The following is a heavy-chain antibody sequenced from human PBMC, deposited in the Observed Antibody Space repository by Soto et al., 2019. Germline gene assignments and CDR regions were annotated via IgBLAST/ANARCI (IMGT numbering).Heavy chain of an antibody. CDR2: INAGNGNT. CDR3: AKDWRYCSGGSCYTAYYFDY. Sequence: ASVKVSCKASGYTFTSYAMHWVRQAPGQRLEWMGWINAGNGNTKYSQKFQGRFTISRDNSKNTLYLQMDSLRAEDTAVYYCAKDWRYCSGGSCYTAYYFDYWGQGTLVTVSS. J-gene: IGHJ4*02. D-gene: IGHD2-15*01. V-gene: IGHV1-3*01. CDR1: GYTFTSYA.